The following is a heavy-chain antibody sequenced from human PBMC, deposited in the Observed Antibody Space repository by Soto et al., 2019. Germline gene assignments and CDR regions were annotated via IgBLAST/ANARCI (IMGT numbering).Heavy chain of an antibody. CDR2: ISYDGSNK. CDR3: AKAGRRATIFGVVIPRDYYFDY. V-gene: IGHV3-30*18. Sequence: GGSLRLSCAASGFTFSSYGMHWVRQAPGKGLEWVAVISYDGSNKYYADSVKGRFTISRDNSKNTLYLQMNSLRAEDTAVYYCAKAGRRATIFGVVIPRDYYFDYWGQGTLVTVSS. CDR1: GFTFSSYG. D-gene: IGHD3-3*01. J-gene: IGHJ4*02.